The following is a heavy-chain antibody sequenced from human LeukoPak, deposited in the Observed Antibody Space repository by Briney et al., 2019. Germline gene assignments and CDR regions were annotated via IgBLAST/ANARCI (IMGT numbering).Heavy chain of an antibody. CDR3: ARDEGDIVVVVAATDVGAFDI. V-gene: IGHV3-30*03. Sequence: GGSLRLSCAASGFTFSSYSMNWVRQAPGKGLEWVAVISYDGSNKYYADSVKGRFTISRDNSKNTLYLQMNSLRAEDTAVYYCARDEGDIVVVVAATDVGAFDIWGQGTMVTVSS. J-gene: IGHJ3*02. CDR1: GFTFSSYS. D-gene: IGHD2-15*01. CDR2: ISYDGSNK.